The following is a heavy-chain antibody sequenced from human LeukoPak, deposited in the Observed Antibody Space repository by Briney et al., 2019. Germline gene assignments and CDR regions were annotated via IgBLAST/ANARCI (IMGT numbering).Heavy chain of an antibody. J-gene: IGHJ4*02. CDR2: ISSGSSTI. D-gene: IGHD5-24*01. CDR3: ARGEQDMATMSVDF. V-gene: IGHV3-48*01. Sequence: GGSLRLSCAASGFTFRSYAMNWVRQAPGKGLEWVSYISSGSSTIYYGDSVKGRFIISRDNAKNSLYLQMNSLRAEDTAVYCCARGEQDMATMSVDFWGQGTRVTVSS. CDR1: GFTFRSYA.